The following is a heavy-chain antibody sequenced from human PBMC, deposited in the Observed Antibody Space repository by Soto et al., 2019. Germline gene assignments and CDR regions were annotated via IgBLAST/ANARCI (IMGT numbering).Heavy chain of an antibody. CDR3: HTPHGRNAFDI. Sequence: GGSLRLSCATSGFTFSNAWMAWVRQAPGEGLEWVGRIKGIADGGTTNYAAPVKGRFSISRHDSENTLYLQMNSLRVEDTGIYYCHTPHGRNAFDIWRPGTVVTVSS. J-gene: IGHJ3*02. D-gene: IGHD2-8*01. V-gene: IGHV3-15*01. CDR1: GFTFSNAW. CDR2: IKGIADGGTT.